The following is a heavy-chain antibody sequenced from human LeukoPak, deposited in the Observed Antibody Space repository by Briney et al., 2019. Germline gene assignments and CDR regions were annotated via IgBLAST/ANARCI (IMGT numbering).Heavy chain of an antibody. V-gene: IGHV1-18*01. Sequence: ASVKVSCKASGYTFTSYDISWVRRAPGQGLEWMGWISTYNGNTNYAQKLQGRVTMTTDTSTSTAYMEVRSLRSDDTAFYYCARVVGGSGSYSFDYWGQGTLVTVSS. CDR3: ARVVGGSGSYSFDY. CDR1: GYTFTSYD. D-gene: IGHD3-10*01. J-gene: IGHJ4*02. CDR2: ISTYNGNT.